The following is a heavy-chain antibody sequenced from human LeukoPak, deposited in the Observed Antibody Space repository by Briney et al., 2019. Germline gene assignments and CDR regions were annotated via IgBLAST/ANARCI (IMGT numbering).Heavy chain of an antibody. V-gene: IGHV3-53*01. J-gene: IGHJ4*02. CDR3: AKNTYMRGVPPV. Sequence: GGSLRLSCAASGFTVSSNYMSWVRQAPGKGLEWVSVLYSGGSPYYADSLKGRFTISRDNSKNTLYLQMNSLRAEDTAVYYCAKNTYMRGVPPVWGQGTLVTVSS. CDR1: GFTVSSNY. D-gene: IGHD1-1*01. CDR2: LYSGGSP.